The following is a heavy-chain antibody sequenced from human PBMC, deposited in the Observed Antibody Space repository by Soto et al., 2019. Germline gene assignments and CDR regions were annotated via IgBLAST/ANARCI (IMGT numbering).Heavy chain of an antibody. CDR1: GGSISSYY. D-gene: IGHD4-17*01. CDR2: IYYSGST. CDR3: ATFDYGDFKNYYFDY. Sequence: SETLSLTCTVSGGSISSYYWSWIRQPPGKGLEWIGYIYYSGSTNYNPSLKSRVTISVDTSKNQFSLKLSSVTAADTAVYYCATFDYGDFKNYYFDYWGQGTLVTVSS. J-gene: IGHJ4*02. V-gene: IGHV4-59*01.